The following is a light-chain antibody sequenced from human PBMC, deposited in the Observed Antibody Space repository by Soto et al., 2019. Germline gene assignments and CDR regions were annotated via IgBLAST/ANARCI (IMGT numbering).Light chain of an antibody. J-gene: IGKJ1*01. V-gene: IGKV3-20*01. CDR3: HQYGSSITWT. CDR1: QSVTSDY. Sequence: EVVLTQSPGTVSLSQGERATLSCRASQSVTSDYVAWYQQKPGQAPRLLIYAASSRATGIPDRFSGSGSGTDFTLSISRLEPEDFAVYYCHQYGSSITWTFGQGTKVEIK. CDR2: AAS.